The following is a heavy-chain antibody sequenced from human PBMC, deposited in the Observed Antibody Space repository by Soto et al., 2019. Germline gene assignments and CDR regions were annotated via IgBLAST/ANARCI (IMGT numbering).Heavy chain of an antibody. CDR1: SGSISGYY. CDR3: ARVVIVPAARGHYNYFYMDV. J-gene: IGHJ6*03. Sequence: QVQLQESGPGLVKPSETLSLTCTVSSGSISGYYWSWIRQPPGKGLEWIGYIYSSGSPNYNPSLKGRAAISVDTSENQTSLRLSSVTAADTAVYYCARVVIVPAARGHYNYFYMDVWGKGTTVTVSS. D-gene: IGHD2-2*01. CDR2: IYSSGSP. V-gene: IGHV4-59*08.